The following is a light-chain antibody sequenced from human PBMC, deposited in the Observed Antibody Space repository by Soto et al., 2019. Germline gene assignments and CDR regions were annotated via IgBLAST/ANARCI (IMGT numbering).Light chain of an antibody. CDR1: QSVSRSY. CDR3: QQYASSPRT. CDR2: DSS. Sequence: ETVLTQSPGTLSLSPGERATLSCRASQSVSRSYLAWYQQKPGQAPRLLICDSSSRATGIPDRFSGSGSGDDFTLIISRLEPEDFAVYYCQQYASSPRTFGQGTKVEI. J-gene: IGKJ1*01. V-gene: IGKV3-20*01.